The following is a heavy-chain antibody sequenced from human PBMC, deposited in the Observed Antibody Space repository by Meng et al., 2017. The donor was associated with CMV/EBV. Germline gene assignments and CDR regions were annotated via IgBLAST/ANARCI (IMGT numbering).Heavy chain of an antibody. J-gene: IGHJ4*02. D-gene: IGHD5-24*01. CDR1: GFTFSSYA. CDR3: AKVLAGDGTLDY. Sequence: VRVLVSGGGLLQPGGSMRVSCASSGFTFSSYAMSWVRQAPGKGLEWVSAISGSGGSTYYADSVKGRFTISRDNSKNTLYLQMNSLRAEDTAVYYCAKVLAGDGTLDYWGQGTLVTVSS. V-gene: IGHV3-23*01. CDR2: ISGSGGST.